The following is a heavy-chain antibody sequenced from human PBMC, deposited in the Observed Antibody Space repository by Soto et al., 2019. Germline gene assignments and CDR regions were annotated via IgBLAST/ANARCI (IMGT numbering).Heavy chain of an antibody. J-gene: IGHJ4*02. CDR3: AKNQELELPRVIDF. V-gene: IGHV3-23*01. D-gene: IGHD1-7*01. Sequence: EVRLLESGGGSVKPGGSLRLSCATSGLTFSNYAMSWVRQAPGGGLEWVSSMSGSSSTTYYADSVRGRFTISRDRSKNTLYLQQSSLRAEDTALYYCAKNQELELPRVIDFGGQGTLVTVSS. CDR2: MSGSSSTT. CDR1: GLTFSNYA.